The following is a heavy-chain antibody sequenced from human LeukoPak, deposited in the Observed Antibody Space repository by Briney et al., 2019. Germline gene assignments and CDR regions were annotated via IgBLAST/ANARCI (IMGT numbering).Heavy chain of an antibody. V-gene: IGHV3-23*01. CDR3: ARDHDIERI. CDR1: GVTFSSYA. Sequence: GGSLRLSCAASGVTFSSYAMSWVRQAPGKGLEWVSAISGSGGSTYYADSVKGRFTISRDNAKNSLYLQMNSLRAEDTAVYYCARDHDIERIWGQGTLVTVSS. D-gene: IGHD2-15*01. J-gene: IGHJ4*02. CDR2: ISGSGGST.